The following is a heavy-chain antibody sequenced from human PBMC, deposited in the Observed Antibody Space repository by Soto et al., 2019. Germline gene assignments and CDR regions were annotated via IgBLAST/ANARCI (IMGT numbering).Heavy chain of an antibody. CDR2: ISWNSGSI. J-gene: IGHJ6*02. CDR1: GFTFDDYA. CDR3: AKDAGYYYDSSGYYPGYYYYYYGMDV. D-gene: IGHD3-22*01. Sequence: HPGGSLRLSCAASGFTFDDYAMHWVRQAPGKGLEWVSGISWNSGSIGYADSVKGRFTISRDNAKNSLYLQMNSLRAEDTALYYCAKDAGYYYDSSGYYPGYYYYYYGMDVWGQGTTVTVSS. V-gene: IGHV3-9*01.